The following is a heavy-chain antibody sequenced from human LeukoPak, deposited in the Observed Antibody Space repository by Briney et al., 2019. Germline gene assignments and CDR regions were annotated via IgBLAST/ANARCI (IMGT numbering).Heavy chain of an antibody. CDR3: ARHDVVPVIRRGFDF. CDR1: AGSVSGYY. D-gene: IGHD3-10*01. J-gene: IGHJ4*02. V-gene: IGHV4-59*08. CDR2: IFLGGTH. Sequence: PETLSLTCTVSAGSVSGYYWSWIRQPPGKGLEYIGYIFLGGTHLYSPSLKGRVPMSIDTSENQFSLKLSSVTAADTAVYYCARHDVVPVIRRGFDFWGQGTLVTVPS.